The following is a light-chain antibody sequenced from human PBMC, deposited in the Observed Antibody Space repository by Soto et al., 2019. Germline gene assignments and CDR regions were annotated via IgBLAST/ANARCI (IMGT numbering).Light chain of an antibody. Sequence: QSVLTQPPSASGTPGQRVTISCSGSSSNIGSHSINWYQQLPGTAPKLLIYSNNQRPSGVPDRFSGSKSGTSVSLAISGLQSEDEADYYCAAWDDSLNAHYVFGTGTKLTVL. CDR3: AAWDDSLNAHYV. CDR1: SSNIGSHS. V-gene: IGLV1-44*01. J-gene: IGLJ1*01. CDR2: SNN.